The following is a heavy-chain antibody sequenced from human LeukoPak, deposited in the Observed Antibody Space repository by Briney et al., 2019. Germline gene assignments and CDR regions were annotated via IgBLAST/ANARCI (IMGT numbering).Heavy chain of an antibody. CDR2: INPNSGGT. Sequence: ASVTVSCKASGYTFTGYYMHWVRQAPGQGLEWMGWINPNSGGTNYAQKFQGRVTMTRDTSISTAYMELSRLRSDDTAVYYCARTFLAVAGTYFDYWGQGTLVTVSS. J-gene: IGHJ4*02. CDR1: GYTFTGYY. D-gene: IGHD6-19*01. V-gene: IGHV1-2*02. CDR3: ARTFLAVAGTYFDY.